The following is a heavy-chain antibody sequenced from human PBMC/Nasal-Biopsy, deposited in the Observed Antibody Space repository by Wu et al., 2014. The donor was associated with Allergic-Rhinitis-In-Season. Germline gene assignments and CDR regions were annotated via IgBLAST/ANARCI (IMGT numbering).Heavy chain of an antibody. V-gene: IGHV4-34*01. CDR1: GGSFNGYY. CDR3: ARPTVFGVDQSTYAHYMDV. CDR2: INHTGRT. D-gene: IGHD3-3*01. Sequence: TLSLTCGVYGGSFNGYYWSWIRQSPGKGLEWIGEINHTGRTNYNPALKSRVTLSVDTSRNQFSLKLTSVTAADTAMYFCARPTVFGVDQSTYAHYMDVWGKGTTVIVSS. J-gene: IGHJ6*03.